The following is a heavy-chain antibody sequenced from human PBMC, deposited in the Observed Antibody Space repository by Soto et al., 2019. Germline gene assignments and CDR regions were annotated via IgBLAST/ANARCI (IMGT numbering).Heavy chain of an antibody. V-gene: IGHV3-7*01. CDR3: ASEPHYDFWSGYYTGRAYYYYMDV. CDR1: GFTFSSYW. D-gene: IGHD3-3*01. Sequence: GGSLRLSCVASGFTFSSYWMSWVRQAPGKGLEWVANIKQDGSEKYYVDSVKGRFTISRDNAKNSLYLQMNSLRAEDTAVYYCASEPHYDFWSGYYTGRAYYYYMDVWGKGTTVTVSS. CDR2: IKQDGSEK. J-gene: IGHJ6*03.